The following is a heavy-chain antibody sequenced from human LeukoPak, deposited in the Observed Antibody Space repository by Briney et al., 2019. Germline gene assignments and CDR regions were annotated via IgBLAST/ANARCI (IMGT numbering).Heavy chain of an antibody. Sequence: SETLSLTCAVYGGSFSGYYWGWIRQPPGKGLEGIGSIYYSGSTYYNPSLKSRVTISVDTSKNQFSLKLSSVTAADTAVYYCARGPPMLYSSSWYGWFDPWGQGTLVPVSS. CDR2: IYYSGST. J-gene: IGHJ5*02. CDR1: GGSFSGYY. CDR3: ARGPPMLYSSSWYGWFDP. V-gene: IGHV4-34*01. D-gene: IGHD6-13*01.